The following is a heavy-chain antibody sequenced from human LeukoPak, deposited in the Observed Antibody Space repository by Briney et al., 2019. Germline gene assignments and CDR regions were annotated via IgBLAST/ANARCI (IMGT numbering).Heavy chain of an antibody. Sequence: GGSLRLSCAASGFTVSSNYMSWVRQAPGKGLEWVSVIYSGGSTDYADSVKGRFTISRDNSKNTLYLQMNSLRAEDTAVYYCAREGVLGWFDPWCQGPLVTVSS. CDR2: IYSGGST. V-gene: IGHV3-53*01. CDR1: GFTVSSNY. J-gene: IGHJ5*02. CDR3: AREGVLGWFDP. D-gene: IGHD2/OR15-2a*01.